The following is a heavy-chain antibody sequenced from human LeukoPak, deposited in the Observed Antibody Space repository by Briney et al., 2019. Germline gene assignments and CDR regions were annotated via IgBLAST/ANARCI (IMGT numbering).Heavy chain of an antibody. J-gene: IGHJ4*02. CDR3: ARDPPAVLLDTYG. CDR1: GFSATSNY. CDR2: VYSGGDT. Sequence: PGGSLRLSCTASGFSATSNYINWVRQAPGKGLEWVSLVYSGGDTYYADSVKGRFTISRDNSKNMVYLQMNRLRAGDTALYYCARDPPAVLLDTYGWGQGTLVTVSS. V-gene: IGHV3-66*01. D-gene: IGHD2/OR15-2a*01.